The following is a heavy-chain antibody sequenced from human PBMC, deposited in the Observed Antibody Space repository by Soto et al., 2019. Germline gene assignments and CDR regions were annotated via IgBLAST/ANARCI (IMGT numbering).Heavy chain of an antibody. CDR1: GFTFSSYW. J-gene: IGHJ6*03. CDR2: IKQDGSEK. CDR3: AREGEGDFWSGYYTHYYYMDA. V-gene: IGHV3-7*01. Sequence: EVQLVESGGGLVQPGGSLRLSCAASGFTFSSYWMSWVRQAPGKGLEWVANIKQDGSEKYYVDSVKGRFTISRDNAKNSLYLQMNSLRAEDTAVYYCAREGEGDFWSGYYTHYYYMDAWGKGTTVTVSS. D-gene: IGHD3-3*01.